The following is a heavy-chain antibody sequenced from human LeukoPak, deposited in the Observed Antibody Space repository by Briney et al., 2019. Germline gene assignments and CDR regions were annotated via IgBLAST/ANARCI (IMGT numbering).Heavy chain of an antibody. CDR1: GGSFSGYY. Sequence: SETLSLTCAVYGGSFSGYYWSWIRQPPGKGLEWIGEIYHSGGTNYTPSLKSRVTISVDTSKNPLSLQLNSVTAADTAVYYCARGLPQYDYVWGSYRYGAQRFDYWGQGTLVTVSS. CDR3: ARGLPQYDYVWGSYRYGAQRFDY. CDR2: IYHSGGT. J-gene: IGHJ4*02. D-gene: IGHD3-16*02. V-gene: IGHV4-34*01.